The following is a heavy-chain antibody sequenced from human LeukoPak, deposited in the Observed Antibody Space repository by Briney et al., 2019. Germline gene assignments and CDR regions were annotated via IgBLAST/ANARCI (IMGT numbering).Heavy chain of an antibody. CDR1: GGSISSHY. CDR3: ARVPYYYDSSGYYYYYYMDV. CDR2: IYYSGST. D-gene: IGHD3-22*01. Sequence: SETLSLTCTVSGGSISSHYWSWIRQPPGKGLEWIGYIYYSGSTNYNPSLKSRVTISVDTSKNQFSLKLGSVTAADTAVYYCARVPYYYDSSGYYYYYYMDVWGKGTTVTVSS. J-gene: IGHJ6*03. V-gene: IGHV4-59*11.